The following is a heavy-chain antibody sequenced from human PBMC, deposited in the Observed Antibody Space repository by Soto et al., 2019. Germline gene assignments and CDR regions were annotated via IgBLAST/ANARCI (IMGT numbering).Heavy chain of an antibody. V-gene: IGHV4-59*08. CDR1: GGSISSYY. J-gene: IGHJ4*02. D-gene: IGHD5-18*01. CDR2: IYYSGST. Sequence: SETLSLTCTVSGGSISSYYWSWIRQPPGKGLEWIGYIYYSGSTNYNPSLKSRVTISVDTSKNQFSLKLSSVTAADTAVYYCARLEEDTAMAYYFDYWGQGTLVTVSS. CDR3: ARLEEDTAMAYYFDY.